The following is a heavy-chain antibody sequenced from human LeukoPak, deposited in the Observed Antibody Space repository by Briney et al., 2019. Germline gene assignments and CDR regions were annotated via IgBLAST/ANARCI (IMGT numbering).Heavy chain of an antibody. CDR2: ISSSSSTI. CDR1: GFTFSSYS. V-gene: IGHV3-48*01. D-gene: IGHD3-10*01. Sequence: GGSLRLSCAASGFTFSSYSMNWVRQAPGKGLEWVSYISSSSSTIYYADSVKGRFTISRDNSKNTLYLQMNSLRAEDTAVYYCTRNHGSGSYSPWGQGTLVTVSS. J-gene: IGHJ5*02. CDR3: TRNHGSGSYSP.